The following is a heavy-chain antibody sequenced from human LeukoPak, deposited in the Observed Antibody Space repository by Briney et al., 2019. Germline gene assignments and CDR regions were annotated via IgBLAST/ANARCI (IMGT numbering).Heavy chain of an antibody. V-gene: IGHV4-34*01. CDR1: GGSFSGYY. Sequence: PSETLSLTCAVYGGSFSGYYWSWIRQPPGKGLEWIGEINHSGSTNYNPSLKSRVTLSVDTSKNWFSLRLTSVTAADTAVYYCARVYYSSSYDYWYFDLWGRGTLVTVSS. CDR2: INHSGST. CDR3: ARVYYSSSYDYWYFDL. D-gene: IGHD6-13*01. J-gene: IGHJ2*01.